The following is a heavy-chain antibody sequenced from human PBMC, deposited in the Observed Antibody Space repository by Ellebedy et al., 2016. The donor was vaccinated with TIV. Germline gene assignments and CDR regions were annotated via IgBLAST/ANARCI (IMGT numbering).Heavy chain of an antibody. CDR2: IYHSGNT. CDR3: AKDALNTTIIGRGGWFDP. J-gene: IGHJ5*02. V-gene: IGHV4-38-2*02. D-gene: IGHD1-26*01. Sequence: MPSETLSLTCTVSGYSISRGYYWGWIRQPPGKGLEWIVYIYHSGNTYYNPSLKNRVTISVDTSKNQFSLKLSSVTAADTAVYYCAKDALNTTIIGRGGWFDPWGQGTLVTVSS. CDR1: GYSISRGYY.